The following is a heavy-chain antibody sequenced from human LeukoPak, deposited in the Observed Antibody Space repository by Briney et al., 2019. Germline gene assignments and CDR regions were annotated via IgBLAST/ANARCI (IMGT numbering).Heavy chain of an antibody. V-gene: IGHV4-59*01. CDR2: IYYSGGT. CDR3: ASSRGIAAAGTRGA. D-gene: IGHD6-13*01. Sequence: PSETLSLTCAVYGGSFSGYYWSWIRQPPGKGLEWIGYIYYSGGTNYNPSLKSRVTISVDTSKNQFSLKLSSVTAADTAVYYCASSRGIAAAGTRGAWGQGTLVTVSS. J-gene: IGHJ4*02. CDR1: GGSFSGYY.